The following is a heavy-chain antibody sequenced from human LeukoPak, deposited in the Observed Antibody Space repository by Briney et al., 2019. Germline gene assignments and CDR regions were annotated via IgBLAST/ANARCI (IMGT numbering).Heavy chain of an antibody. CDR1: EYTFTSYS. Sequence: ASVKVSCKASEYTFTSYSMNWVRQAPGQGLEWMGWINTKTRNPAYAQGFTGRFVFSLDTSVSTAYLQISSLKVEDTAVYYCAQDTSTDVFTYWGQGTLVTVSS. J-gene: IGHJ4*02. CDR2: INTKTRNP. D-gene: IGHD5-18*01. V-gene: IGHV7-4-1*02. CDR3: AQDTSTDVFTY.